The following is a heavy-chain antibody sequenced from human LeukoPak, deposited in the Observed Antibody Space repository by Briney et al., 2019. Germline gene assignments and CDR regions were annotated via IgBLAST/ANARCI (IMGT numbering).Heavy chain of an antibody. Sequence: SETLSLTCTVSGGSISSYYWSWIRQPPGKGLEGIGYIYYSGSTNYNPSLKSRVTISVDTSKNQFSLKLSSVTAADTAVYYCARDYGSGSQPFDYWGQGTPVTVSS. CDR2: IYYSGST. V-gene: IGHV4-59*01. J-gene: IGHJ4*02. CDR1: GGSISSYY. CDR3: ARDYGSGSQPFDY. D-gene: IGHD3-10*01.